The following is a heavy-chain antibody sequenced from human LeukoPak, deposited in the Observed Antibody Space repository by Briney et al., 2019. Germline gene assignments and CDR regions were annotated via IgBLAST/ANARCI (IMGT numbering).Heavy chain of an antibody. V-gene: IGHV4-59*01. J-gene: IGHJ4*02. D-gene: IGHD3-22*01. CDR3: ARGDYYDSSGYLDY. CDR2: IYYTGST. Sequence: SETLSLTCAVSGDSISSDYWSWVRQPPGKGLEWIGYIYYTGSTNYNPSLKSRVTISVDTSKNQFSLKLSSVTAADTAVYYCARGDYYDSSGYLDYWGQGTLVTVSS. CDR1: GDSISSDY.